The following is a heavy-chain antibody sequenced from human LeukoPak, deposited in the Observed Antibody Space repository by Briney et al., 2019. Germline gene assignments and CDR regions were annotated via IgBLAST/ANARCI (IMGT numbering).Heavy chain of an antibody. CDR2: INPSGGST. CDR1: GGTFSSYA. CDR3: ARDPIRLELLSLYYYYMDV. Sequence: ASVKVSCKASGGTFSSYAISWVRQAPGQGLEWMGIINPSGGSTSYAQKFQGRVTMTRDTSTSTVYMELSSLRSEDTAVYYCARDPIRLELLSLYYYYMDVWGKGTTVTVSS. J-gene: IGHJ6*03. V-gene: IGHV1-46*01. D-gene: IGHD1-7*01.